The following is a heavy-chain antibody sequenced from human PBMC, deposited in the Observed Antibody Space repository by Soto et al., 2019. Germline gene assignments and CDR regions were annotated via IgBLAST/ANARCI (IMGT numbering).Heavy chain of an antibody. CDR3: ARDLVDDGGNSRMSNYSYYCGMDV. Sequence: QVQLQESGPGLVKPSQTLSLTCTVSGGSISSGGYYWSWIRQHPGKGLGWIGYIYYSGSTYYNPSLKGPVTISVDSSKNQFSLKLSSVTAAETAVYYCARDLVDDGGNSRMSNYSYYCGMDVWGQGTTVTVSS. CDR2: IYYSGST. J-gene: IGHJ6*02. D-gene: IGHD2-21*02. CDR1: GGSISSGGYY. V-gene: IGHV4-31*01.